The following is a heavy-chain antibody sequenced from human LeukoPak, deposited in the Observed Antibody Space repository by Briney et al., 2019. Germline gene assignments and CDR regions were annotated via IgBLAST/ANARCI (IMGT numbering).Heavy chain of an antibody. D-gene: IGHD3-16*01. Sequence: SETLSLTCTVSGGSMSSYYWVWIRQPPGKGLEWIGYIYYTGSINYNPSLKSRVTISVDTSKNQFSLKLSSVTAADTAVYYCARAGAGNEYVGLFDYWGQGTLVTVSS. CDR3: ARAGAGNEYVGLFDY. V-gene: IGHV4-59*01. CDR1: GGSMSSYY. J-gene: IGHJ4*02. CDR2: IYYTGSI.